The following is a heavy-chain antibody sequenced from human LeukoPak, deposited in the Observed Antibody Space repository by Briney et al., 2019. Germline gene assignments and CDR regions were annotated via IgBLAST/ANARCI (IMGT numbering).Heavy chain of an antibody. CDR1: GGSFSGYY. J-gene: IGHJ4*02. Sequence: PSETLSLTCAVYGGSFSGYYWSWIRQPPGKGLEWIGEIDQSGNTNYNPSLKSRATISIDTSKKQFSLKLRSVTAADTAVYYCARDRYRGPYYYDSSGYYGGTDYWGQGTLVTVSS. D-gene: IGHD3-22*01. CDR2: IDQSGNT. CDR3: ARDRYRGPYYYDSSGYYGGTDY. V-gene: IGHV4-34*01.